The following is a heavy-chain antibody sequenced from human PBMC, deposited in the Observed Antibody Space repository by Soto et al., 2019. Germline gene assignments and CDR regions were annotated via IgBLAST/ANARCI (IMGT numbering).Heavy chain of an antibody. CDR1: GGTFSSDV. Sequence: QVQLVQSGAEVKKPGSSMKVSCKASGGTFSSDVISWVRQAPGQGLEWMGGIIPIFRTTHYAQKFQGRLTVTTAESACIGLLELSSLRYEDTAIYLCMTGPLSTSGVVNFWGPGAMMTVSS. CDR2: IIPIFRTT. V-gene: IGHV1-69*01. D-gene: IGHD3-10*01. J-gene: IGHJ4*02. CDR3: MTGPLSTSGVVNF.